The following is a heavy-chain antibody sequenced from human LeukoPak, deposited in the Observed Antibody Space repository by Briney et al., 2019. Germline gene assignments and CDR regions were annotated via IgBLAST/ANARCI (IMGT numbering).Heavy chain of an antibody. CDR3: ARHSLYCSGGSCYLFPFDY. Sequence: SETLSVTCAVYGGSFSGYYWSWIRQPPGKGLEWIGEINHSGSTNYNPSLKSRVTISVDTSKNQFSLKLSSMTAADTAVYYCARHSLYCSGGSCYLFPFDYWGQGTLVTVSS. V-gene: IGHV4-34*01. CDR1: GGSFSGYY. D-gene: IGHD2-15*01. CDR2: INHSGST. J-gene: IGHJ4*02.